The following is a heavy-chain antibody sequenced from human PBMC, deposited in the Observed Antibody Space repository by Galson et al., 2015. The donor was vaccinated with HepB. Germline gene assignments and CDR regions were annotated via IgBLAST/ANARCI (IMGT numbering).Heavy chain of an antibody. V-gene: IGHV3-72*01. Sequence: SVRLSCAASGFTFSDYYMEWVRQAPGKGLEWVGRVRHKARRYTTDYVASVEGRFTISRDDSKNSLYLQMDSLKTEDTAVYYCSRTLPGIDLDYWGQGTLVTVSS. D-gene: IGHD3-3*02. CDR2: VRHKARRYTT. CDR1: GFTFSDYY. CDR3: SRTLPGIDLDY. J-gene: IGHJ4*02.